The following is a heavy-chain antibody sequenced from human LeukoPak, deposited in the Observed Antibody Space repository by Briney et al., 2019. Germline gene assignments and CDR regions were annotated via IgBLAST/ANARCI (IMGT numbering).Heavy chain of an antibody. CDR1: GFTFDDYA. CDR2: VSWNSGSI. D-gene: IGHD3-9*01. CDR3: AKDISSGYYDILTGYFGAFDI. V-gene: IGHV3-9*03. Sequence: GGSLRRSYAASGFTFDDYAMQWVRQAPGKGLEWVSGVSWNSGSIGYAESVKGRFTISRDNAKNSLYLQMNSLRAEDMALYYCAKDISSGYYDILTGYFGAFDIWGQGTMVTVSS. J-gene: IGHJ3*02.